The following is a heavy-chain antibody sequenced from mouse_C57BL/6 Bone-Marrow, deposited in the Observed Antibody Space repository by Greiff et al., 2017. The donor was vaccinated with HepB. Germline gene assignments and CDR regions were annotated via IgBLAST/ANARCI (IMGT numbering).Heavy chain of an antibody. CDR2: IFPGSGIS. CDR1: GYSFTGYW. V-gene: IGHV1-9*01. Sequence: QVQLQQSGAELMKPGASVKLSCKATGYSFTGYWIEWVKQRPGHGLEWIGEIFPGSGISNYNEKFKGKATFTADTSSNTAYMKLSSLTTEDSAIYYCARPVVRYWNFDVWGTGTTVTVSS. J-gene: IGHJ1*03. CDR3: ARPVVRYWNFDV. D-gene: IGHD1-1*01.